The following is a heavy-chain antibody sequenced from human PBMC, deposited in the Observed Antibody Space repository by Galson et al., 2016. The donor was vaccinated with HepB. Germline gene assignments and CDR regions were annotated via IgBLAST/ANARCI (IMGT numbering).Heavy chain of an antibody. CDR2: ISSSSSYM. D-gene: IGHD1-26*01. V-gene: IGHV3-21*01. J-gene: IGHJ4*02. Sequence: SLRLSCAASGFTFSSYSMNWVRQAPGKGLEWVSSISSSSSYMYYADSLKGRFTISRDNAKNSLYLQMNSLRAEDTAVYFCARGGGATIDYWGQGTLVTVSS. CDR1: GFTFSSYS. CDR3: ARGGGATIDY.